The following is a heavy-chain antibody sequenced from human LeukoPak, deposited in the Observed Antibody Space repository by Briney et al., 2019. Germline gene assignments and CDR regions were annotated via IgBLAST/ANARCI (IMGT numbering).Heavy chain of an antibody. CDR1: GFTFSSFA. CDR3: ARARPDYGDYGRSLDV. Sequence: GGSLRLSCAASGFTFSSFAVSWVRQAPGKGLEWVSAISGSGGNTYYAGSVKGRFTISRDNSKNTLYLQMNSLRAEDTAVYYCARARPDYGDYGRSLDVWGKGNTVTVSS. D-gene: IGHD4-17*01. CDR2: ISGSGGNT. V-gene: IGHV3-23*01. J-gene: IGHJ6*03.